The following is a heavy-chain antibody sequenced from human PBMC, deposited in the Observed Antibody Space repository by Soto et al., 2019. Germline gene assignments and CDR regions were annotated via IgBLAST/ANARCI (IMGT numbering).Heavy chain of an antibody. J-gene: IGHJ4*01. Sequence: PSETLSLTCTVSGTSISSGGTFWGWIRQSPGKGLEWMGNMYYDGSTNYNPSLKSRVSMSVDTSKNEISLTLTALTAADTAVYYCARSRYYYGHYYLDQWGHGTLVTVSS. D-gene: IGHD3-10*01. CDR2: MYYDGST. CDR3: ARSRYYYGHYYLDQ. CDR1: GTSISSGGTF. V-gene: IGHV4-39*01.